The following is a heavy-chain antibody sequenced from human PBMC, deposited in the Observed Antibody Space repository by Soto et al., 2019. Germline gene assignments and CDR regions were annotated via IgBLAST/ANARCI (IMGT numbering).Heavy chain of an antibody. D-gene: IGHD3-10*01. V-gene: IGHV3-13*01. Sequence: EVQLVESGGGLVQPGGSLRLSCAASGFTFSSYDMHWVRQATGKGLEWVSAIGTAGDTYYPGSVKGRFTISRENAKNSLYLQMNSLRAEDTAVYYCARDGGITMVRGATRVYGMDVWGQGPTVTVSS. CDR2: IGTAGDT. CDR3: ARDGGITMVRGATRVYGMDV. J-gene: IGHJ6*02. CDR1: GFTFSSYD.